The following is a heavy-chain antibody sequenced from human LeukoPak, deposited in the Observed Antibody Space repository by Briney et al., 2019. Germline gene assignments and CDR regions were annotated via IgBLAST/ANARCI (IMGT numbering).Heavy chain of an antibody. V-gene: IGHV1-69*13. CDR2: IIPIFGTA. J-gene: IGHJ5*02. Sequence: GASVKVSCTASGYTFTSYGISWVRQAPGQGLEWMGGIIPIFGTANYAQKFQGRVTITADESTSTAYMELSSLRSEDTAVYYCARDVLWFGEFPFDTNWFDPWGQGTLVTVSS. CDR3: ARDVLWFGEFPFDTNWFDP. D-gene: IGHD3-10*01. CDR1: GYTFTSYG.